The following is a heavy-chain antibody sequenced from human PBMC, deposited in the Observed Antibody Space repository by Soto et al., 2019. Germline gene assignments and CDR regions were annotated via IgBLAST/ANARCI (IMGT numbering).Heavy chain of an antibody. CDR2: IIPIFGTA. D-gene: IGHD2-2*01. CDR3: ARSDATVVPAAISPEGFYYYYYGMDV. J-gene: IGHJ6*02. V-gene: IGHV1-69*13. CDR1: GGTFSSDA. Sequence: SVKVSCKASGGTFSSDAISWVRQAPGQGLEWMGWIIPIFGTANYAQKFQGRVTITADESTSTAYMELSSLRSEDTAVYYCARSDATVVPAAISPEGFYYYYYGMDVWGQGTTVTVSS.